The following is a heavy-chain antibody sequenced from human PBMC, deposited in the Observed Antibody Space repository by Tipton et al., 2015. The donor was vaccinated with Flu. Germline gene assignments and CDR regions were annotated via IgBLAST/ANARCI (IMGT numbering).Heavy chain of an antibody. D-gene: IGHD3-10*02. V-gene: IGHV4-39*01. J-gene: IGHJ4*02. CDR2: IYYSGRT. Sequence: TLSLTCTVSSGSIRSTNYFCAWIRQPPGKGLEWIASIYYSGRTYYNPSLESRVTISVDTSKNQFSLKLNSVTAADTAVYYCARLSYYDVDLKNFYFEDWGQGTLVTVSS. CDR1: SGSIRSTNYF. CDR3: ARLSYYDVDLKNFYFED.